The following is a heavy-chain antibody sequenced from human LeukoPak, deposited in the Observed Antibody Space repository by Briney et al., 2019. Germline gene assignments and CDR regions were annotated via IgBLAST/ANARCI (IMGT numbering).Heavy chain of an antibody. CDR3: ARGRSSWYSVGYYYYMDV. CDR2: MNPNSGNT. Sequence: GASVKVSCKASGYTFTSYDINWVRQATGQGLEWMGWMNPNSGNTGYAQKFQGRVTMTRNTSISTAYMELSSLRSEDTAVYYCARGRSSWYSVGYYYYMDVWGKGTTVTISS. D-gene: IGHD6-13*01. V-gene: IGHV1-8*01. J-gene: IGHJ6*03. CDR1: GYTFTSYD.